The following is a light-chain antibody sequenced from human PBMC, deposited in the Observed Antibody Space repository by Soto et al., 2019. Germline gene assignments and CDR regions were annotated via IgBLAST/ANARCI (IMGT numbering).Light chain of an antibody. CDR3: ASGEAGGGGRA. Sequence: QAVVTQPPSASGTPGQRVTISCSGSNSNIGSKYVYWYQQFPGTAPKLLIYRNNQRPSGVPDRFSGSKSGTSASLAISDLRREGGDYNYCASGEAGGGGRAFGGGTHLPVL. J-gene: IGLJ7*01. CDR2: RNN. V-gene: IGLV1-47*01. CDR1: NSNIGSKY.